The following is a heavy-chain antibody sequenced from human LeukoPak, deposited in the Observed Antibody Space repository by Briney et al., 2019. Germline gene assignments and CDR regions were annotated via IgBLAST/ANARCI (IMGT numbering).Heavy chain of an antibody. CDR2: VFYSGDT. D-gene: IGHD7-27*01. V-gene: IGHV4-59*01. CDR3: ARGANWGSPDY. CDR1: RGAITFYY. J-gene: IGHJ4*02. Sequence: SETLSLTCTVSRGAITFYYWNWIRQPPGKGLEWIGYVFYSGDTNYNPSLKSRVTISLDTSKNQFSLKLSSVTAADTAVYYCARGANWGSPDYWGQGTLVTVSS.